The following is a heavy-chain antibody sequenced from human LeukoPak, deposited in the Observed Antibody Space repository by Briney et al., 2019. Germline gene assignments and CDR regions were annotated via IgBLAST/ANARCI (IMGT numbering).Heavy chain of an antibody. V-gene: IGHV3-30-3*01. CDR3: ARDVRLLWFGELFDY. Sequence: GGSLRLSCAASGFTFSSYAMHWVRQAPGKGLEWVAVISYDGSNEYYADSVKGRFTISRDNSKNTLYLQMNSLRAEDTAVYYCARDVRLLWFGELFDYWGQGTLVTVSS. D-gene: IGHD3-10*01. CDR2: ISYDGSNE. J-gene: IGHJ4*02. CDR1: GFTFSSYA.